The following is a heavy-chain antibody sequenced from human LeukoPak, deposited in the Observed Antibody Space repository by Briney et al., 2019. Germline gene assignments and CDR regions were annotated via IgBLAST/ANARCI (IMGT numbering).Heavy chain of an antibody. V-gene: IGHV4-30-2*01. D-gene: IGHD1-26*01. CDR3: TRNAAYCLDY. Sequence: SETLSLTCTVSGGSISSGGYYWSWIRQPPGKGLEWIGYIYHSGSTYYNPSLKSRVTISVDRSKNQFSLKLSSVTAADTAIYYCTRNAAYCLDYWGQGTLVTVSS. J-gene: IGHJ4*02. CDR2: IYHSGST. CDR1: GGSISSGGYY.